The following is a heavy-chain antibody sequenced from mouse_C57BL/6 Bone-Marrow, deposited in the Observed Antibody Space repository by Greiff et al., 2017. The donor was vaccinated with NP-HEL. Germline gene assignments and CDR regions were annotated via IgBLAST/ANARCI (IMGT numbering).Heavy chain of an antibody. V-gene: IGHV5-9-1*02. Sequence: EVMLVESGEGLVKPGGSLKLSCAASGFTFSSYAMSWVRQTPEKRLEWVAYISSGGDYIYYADTVKGRFTISRDNARNTQYLQMSSLKSEDTAMYYCTRDTYSNYNAYWGQGTLVTVSA. CDR2: ISSGGDYI. CDR3: TRDTYSNYNAY. J-gene: IGHJ3*01. D-gene: IGHD2-5*01. CDR1: GFTFSSYA.